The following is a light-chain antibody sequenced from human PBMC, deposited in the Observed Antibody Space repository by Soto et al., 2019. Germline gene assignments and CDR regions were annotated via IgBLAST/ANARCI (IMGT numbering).Light chain of an antibody. V-gene: IGKV1-39*01. J-gene: IGKJ1*01. CDR1: QSISSW. Sequence: DIQMTQSPSTLSAPVGDRVTITCRASQSISSWLAWYQQKPGKAPKLLIYAASSLQSGVPSRFSGSGSGTDCTLTISSLQPEDFATYYCQQSYSTPWTFGQATKVDIK. CDR2: AAS. CDR3: QQSYSTPWT.